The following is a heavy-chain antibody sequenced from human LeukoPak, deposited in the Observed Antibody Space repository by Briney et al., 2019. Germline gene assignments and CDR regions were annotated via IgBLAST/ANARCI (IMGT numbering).Heavy chain of an antibody. V-gene: IGHV3-66*01. J-gene: IGHJ4*02. Sequence: GGSLRLSCAASGFTVSSNYMSWVRQAPGKGLEWVSVIYSGGSTYYADSVKGRFTISRDNSKNTLYLQMNSLRAEDTAVYYCAREHYNLLTGRGGYFDYGGKGTLVPVSS. CDR2: IYSGGST. CDR1: GFTVSSNY. CDR3: AREHYNLLTGRGGYFDY. D-gene: IGHD3-9*01.